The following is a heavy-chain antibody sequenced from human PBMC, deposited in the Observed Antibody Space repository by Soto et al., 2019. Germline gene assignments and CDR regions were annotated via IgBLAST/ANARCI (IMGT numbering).Heavy chain of an antibody. D-gene: IGHD2-15*01. CDR3: AKPVIVVVAATNYFDY. Sequence: GGSLRLSCVASGFTFRSYAMSWVRQAPGKGLEWVSGISGSGGSTYYEDSVKGRFTISRDNSKNMLYLQMNSLRAEDTAVYYCAKPVIVVVAATNYFDYWGQGNMVTVSS. CDR2: ISGSGGST. J-gene: IGHJ4*02. CDR1: GFTFRSYA. V-gene: IGHV3-23*01.